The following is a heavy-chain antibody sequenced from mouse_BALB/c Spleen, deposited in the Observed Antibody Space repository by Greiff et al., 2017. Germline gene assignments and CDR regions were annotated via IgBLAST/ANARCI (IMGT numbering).Heavy chain of an antibody. J-gene: IGHJ3*01. V-gene: IGHV5-6-5*01. CDR1: GFTFSSYA. CDR3: AREPRGFAY. CDR2: ISSGGST. Sequence: EVQVVESGGGLVKPGGSLKLSCAASGFTFSSYAMSWVRQTPEKRLEWVASISSGGSTYYPDSVKGRFTISRDNARNILYLQMSSLRSEDTAMYYCAREPRGFAYWGQGTLVTVSA.